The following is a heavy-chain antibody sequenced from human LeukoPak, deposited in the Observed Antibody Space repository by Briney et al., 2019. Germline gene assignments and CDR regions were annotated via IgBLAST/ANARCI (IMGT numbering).Heavy chain of an antibody. V-gene: IGHV3-48*03. CDR1: GFTFSSYE. CDR3: ARVLSSGDLGVDY. Sequence: GGSLRLSCAASGFTFSSYEMNWVRQAPGKGLEWVSYISSSGSTIYYADSVKGRFTISRDNAKNSLYLQMYSLRAEDTAVYYCARVLSSGDLGVDYWGQGTLVTVSS. D-gene: IGHD2-15*01. CDR2: ISSSGSTI. J-gene: IGHJ4*02.